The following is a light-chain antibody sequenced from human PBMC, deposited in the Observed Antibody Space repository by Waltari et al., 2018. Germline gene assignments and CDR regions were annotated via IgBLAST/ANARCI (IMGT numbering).Light chain of an antibody. CDR1: QSVNGR. V-gene: IGKV3-20*01. Sequence: EIVLTQSPGTLSLSPGERVTLSCRASQSVNGRLVWYQQKPGQAPRLLIYGTSSRAPGIPDRFSGSGSGTDFSLTISRLEPEDFAVYYCQQHGSLPATFGQGTKVEVK. J-gene: IGKJ1*01. CDR3: QQHGSLPAT. CDR2: GTS.